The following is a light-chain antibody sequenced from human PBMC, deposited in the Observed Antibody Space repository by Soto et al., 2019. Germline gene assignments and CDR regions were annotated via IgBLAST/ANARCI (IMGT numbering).Light chain of an antibody. V-gene: IGLV2-23*02. CDR3: CSYAGSSPAI. Sequence: QSVLTQPASVSGSPGQSITISCSGTSSDVGTYNLVSWYQQYPGKAPRLMIYEVTKRPSGVSNRFSGSKSGNTASLTISGLQPEDEADYYCCSYAGSSPAIFGTGTKGTVL. CDR1: SSDVGTYNL. J-gene: IGLJ1*01. CDR2: EVT.